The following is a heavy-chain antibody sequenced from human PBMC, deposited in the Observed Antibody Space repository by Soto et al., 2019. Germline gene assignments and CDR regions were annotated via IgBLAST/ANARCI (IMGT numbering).Heavy chain of an antibody. D-gene: IGHD6-19*01. Sequence: QVQLQESGPGLVKPSQTLSLTCTVSGGSISSGGYYWSWIRQHPGKGLEWIGYIYYSGSTYYNQSLKSRVTIAVDTSKNQFSLKLSSVTAADTAVYYCAREVAVRAVAVLDYWGQGTLVTVSS. CDR3: AREVAVRAVAVLDY. V-gene: IGHV4-31*03. CDR2: IYYSGST. J-gene: IGHJ4*02. CDR1: GGSISSGGYY.